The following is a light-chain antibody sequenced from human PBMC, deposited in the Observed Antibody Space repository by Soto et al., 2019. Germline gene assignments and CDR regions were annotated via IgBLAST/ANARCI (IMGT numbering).Light chain of an antibody. Sequence: QSVLTQPPSASGTPGQRVTISCSGSSSNIGSNTVNWYQQLPGTAPKLLIYSNNQRPSGVPDRFSGSKSGTSASLAISGLQAEDEDDYYCSSHAGTYPGGFGGGTKVTVL. CDR3: SSHAGTYPGG. V-gene: IGLV1-44*01. J-gene: IGLJ2*01. CDR2: SNN. CDR1: SSNIGSNT.